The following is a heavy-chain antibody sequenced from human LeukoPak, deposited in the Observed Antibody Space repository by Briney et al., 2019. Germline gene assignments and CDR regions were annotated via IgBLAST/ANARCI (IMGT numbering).Heavy chain of an antibody. CDR3: ARVGSSSWYPYCYYYMDV. Sequence: SETLSLTCAVSGGSISSSNWWSWVRQAPGKGLEWIGEIYHVGSTNYNPSLKSRVTISLDTSKNQFSLRLRSVTAADTAVYYCARVGSSSWYPYCYYYMDVWGKGTTVTVSS. CDR1: GGSISSSNW. J-gene: IGHJ6*03. V-gene: IGHV4-4*02. D-gene: IGHD6-13*01. CDR2: IYHVGST.